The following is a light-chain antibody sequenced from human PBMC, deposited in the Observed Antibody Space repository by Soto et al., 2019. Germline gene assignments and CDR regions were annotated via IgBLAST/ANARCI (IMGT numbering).Light chain of an antibody. J-gene: IGKJ1*01. CDR2: GAS. CDR1: QSVSSNY. CDR3: QQYGDSPT. Sequence: ESVLTQSPGTLSLSPGERATLSCRASQSVSSNYLAWYQQKPGQAPRLLIYGASSRTTGIPDRFSGSGSGTDFTLTISRLEPEDFAVYYCQQYGDSPTFGQGTKVDIK. V-gene: IGKV3-20*01.